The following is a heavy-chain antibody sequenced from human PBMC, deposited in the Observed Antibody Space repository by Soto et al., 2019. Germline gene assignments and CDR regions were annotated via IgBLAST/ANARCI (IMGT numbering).Heavy chain of an antibody. D-gene: IGHD2-15*01. V-gene: IGHV4-59*01. CDR3: ARGGLYCSGGSCYYYYGMDV. J-gene: IGHJ6*02. CDR1: GGSISSYY. CDR2: IYYSGST. Sequence: NPSETLSLTCTVSGGSISSYYWSWIRQPPGKGLEWIGYIYYSGSTNYNPSLKSRVTISVDTSKNQFSLKLSSVTAADTAVYYCARGGLYCSGGSCYYYYGMDVWGQGTTVTVSS.